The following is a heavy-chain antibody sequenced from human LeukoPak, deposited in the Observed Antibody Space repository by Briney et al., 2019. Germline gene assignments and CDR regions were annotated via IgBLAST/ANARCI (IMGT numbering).Heavy chain of an antibody. CDR3: AKDRCSNGVGCYYYYMDV. CDR1: GFTFSSYG. V-gene: IGHV3-30*02. D-gene: IGHD2-8*01. Sequence: GGSLRLSCAASGFTFSSYGMHWVRQAPGKGLEWVAYIQYDGSNEQYADSVKGRFSISRDSSKNILYLQMNSLRAEDTAVYYCAKDRCSNGVGCYYYYMDVWGKGTSVTISS. J-gene: IGHJ6*03. CDR2: IQYDGSNE.